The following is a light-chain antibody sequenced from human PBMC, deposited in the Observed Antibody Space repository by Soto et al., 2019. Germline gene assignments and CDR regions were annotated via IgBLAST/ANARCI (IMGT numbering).Light chain of an antibody. Sequence: QSALTQPASVSGAPGQSITISCTGTSSGVGGYNYVSWYQQHPGKAPKLIMYEVSRRPSGVSNRFSGSKSGNTASLTISGLKAEDEADYYCCSYRSGSTDVFGTGTKLTVL. J-gene: IGLJ1*01. CDR1: SSGVGGYNY. CDR3: CSYRSGSTDV. CDR2: EVS. V-gene: IGLV2-14*01.